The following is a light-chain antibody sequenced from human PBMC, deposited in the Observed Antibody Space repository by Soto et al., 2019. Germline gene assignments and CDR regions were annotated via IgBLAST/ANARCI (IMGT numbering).Light chain of an antibody. CDR2: SNN. J-gene: IGLJ2*01. CDR3: AAWDDSLSGWV. Sequence: QSVLTQPPSASGTPGQRVTISCSGSSSNIKSTYVYWYLLLPGTAPKLLIYSNNQRPSGVPDRFSASKSGTSASLAISGLRSDDEADYYCAAWDDSLSGWVFGGGTKLTVL. CDR1: SSNIKSTY. V-gene: IGLV1-47*02.